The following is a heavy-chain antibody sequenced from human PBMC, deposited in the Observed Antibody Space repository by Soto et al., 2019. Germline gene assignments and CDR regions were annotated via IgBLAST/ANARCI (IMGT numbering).Heavy chain of an antibody. CDR3: ARETSSGWYYYGMDV. D-gene: IGHD6-19*01. Sequence: SETLSLTCTVSGGSISSYYWSWIRQPAGKGLEWIGRIYTSGSTNYNPSLKSRVTMSVDTSKNQISLKLSSVTAADTAVYYCARETSSGWYYYGMDVWGQGTTVTVS. CDR1: GGSISSYY. J-gene: IGHJ6*02. CDR2: IYTSGST. V-gene: IGHV4-4*07.